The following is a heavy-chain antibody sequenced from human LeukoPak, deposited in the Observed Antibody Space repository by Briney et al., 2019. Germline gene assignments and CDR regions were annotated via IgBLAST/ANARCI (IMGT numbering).Heavy chain of an antibody. CDR2: INPNGGST. V-gene: IGHV3-64*01. CDR3: ARSLGGHSAYVVNDPYEF. J-gene: IGHJ4*02. D-gene: IGHD5-12*01. CDR1: GFTFSIYS. Sequence: GGSLRLSCAGSGFTFSIYSMHWVRQAPGRGLEYVSAINPNGGSTYYANSVKGRFTISRDNSKNTLYLQMGSLRAEDMAMYYCARSLGGHSAYVVNDPYEFWGQGTLVTVSS.